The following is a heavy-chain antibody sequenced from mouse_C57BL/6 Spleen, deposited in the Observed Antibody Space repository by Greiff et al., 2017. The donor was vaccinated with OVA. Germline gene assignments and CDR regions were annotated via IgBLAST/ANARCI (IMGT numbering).Heavy chain of an antibody. D-gene: IGHD1-1*01. Sequence: VQLQQPGAELVKPGASVKVSCKASGYTFTSYWMHWVKQRPGQGLEWIGRIHPSDSDTNYNQKFKGKATLTVDKSSSTAYMQLSRLTSADSAVYYCAIEDYGSSYGYFDVWGTGTTVTVSS. CDR3: AIEDYGSSYGYFDV. CDR2: IHPSDSDT. V-gene: IGHV1-74*01. CDR1: GYTFTSYW. J-gene: IGHJ1*03.